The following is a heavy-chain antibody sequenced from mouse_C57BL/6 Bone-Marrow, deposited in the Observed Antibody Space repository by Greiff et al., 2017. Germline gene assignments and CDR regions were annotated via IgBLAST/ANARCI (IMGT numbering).Heavy chain of an antibody. CDR1: GYTFTDYY. CDR2: IIPNNGGT. CDR3: ARQGPYYGSVWYFDV. D-gene: IGHD1-1*01. Sequence: EVQLQQSGPELVKPGASVKISCKASGYTFTDYYMNWVKQSHGKSLEWIGDIIPNNGGTSYNQKFKGKATFTVDKSSSTAYMELRSLTSEDSAVYYCARQGPYYGSVWYFDVWGTGTTVTVSS. V-gene: IGHV1-26*01. J-gene: IGHJ1*03.